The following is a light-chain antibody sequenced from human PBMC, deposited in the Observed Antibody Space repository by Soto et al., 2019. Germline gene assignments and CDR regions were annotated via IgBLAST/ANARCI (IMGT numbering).Light chain of an antibody. J-gene: IGKJ1*01. CDR2: MAS. CDR1: QSISSW. Sequence: DIQMTQSPSTLSASVGDRVTISCRASQSISSWLAWYQQKPGKAPNLLIYMASSLQSGVSSRFSGSGSGTEFTLAISSLQPDDFATYYCQQYNSYPWTFGQGTKVEIK. CDR3: QQYNSYPWT. V-gene: IGKV1-5*03.